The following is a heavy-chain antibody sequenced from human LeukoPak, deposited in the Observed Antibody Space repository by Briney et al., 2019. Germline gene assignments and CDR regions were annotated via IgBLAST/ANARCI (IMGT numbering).Heavy chain of an antibody. D-gene: IGHD6-13*01. Sequence: GRALTLSCAASGFTFSSYGMHWVRQAQGKGLAWVAVICYDGSNKYYADSVKGRFTISRDNSNNTLYLQMNSLRGEDTAVYYCARGDYGSTWYDFFFDYWGQGILVTVSS. J-gene: IGHJ4*02. CDR3: ARGDYGSTWYDFFFDY. CDR2: ICYDGSNK. CDR1: GFTFSSYG. V-gene: IGHV3-33*01.